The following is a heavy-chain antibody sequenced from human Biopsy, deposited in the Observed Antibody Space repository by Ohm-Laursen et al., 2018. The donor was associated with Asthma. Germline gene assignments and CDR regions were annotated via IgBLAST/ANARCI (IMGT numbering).Heavy chain of an antibody. Sequence: GTLSLTCSVSGGSISSSYWSWIRQPPGKGLEWIGYIYHSGGTNYNPSLKSRVTMSVDTAKNQFSLKLSSVTAADTAVYYCARATSTWSQSGPHYFDHWGQGALVTVSS. CDR1: GGSISSSY. CDR3: ARATSTWSQSGPHYFDH. J-gene: IGHJ4*02. V-gene: IGHV4-59*01. D-gene: IGHD6-13*01. CDR2: IYHSGGT.